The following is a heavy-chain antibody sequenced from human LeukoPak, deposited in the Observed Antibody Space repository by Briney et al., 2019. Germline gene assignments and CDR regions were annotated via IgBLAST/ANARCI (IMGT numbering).Heavy chain of an antibody. CDR2: IYYSGST. CDR3: ARDFRSGSGWYYYYYMDV. V-gene: IGHV4-39*07. J-gene: IGHJ6*03. CDR1: GGSISSSSYY. D-gene: IGHD6-19*01. Sequence: SETLSLTCTVSGGSISSSSYYWGWIRQPPGKGLEWIGSIYYSGSTYYNPSLKSRVTISVDTSKNQLSLKLSSVTAADPAVYYCARDFRSGSGWYYYYYMDVWGKGTTVTVSS.